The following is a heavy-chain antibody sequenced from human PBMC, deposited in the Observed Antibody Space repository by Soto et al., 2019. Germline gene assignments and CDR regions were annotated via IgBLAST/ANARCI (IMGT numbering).Heavy chain of an antibody. CDR3: AKDGDSLTRNKPLDY. Sequence: GGSLRLSCAASGFTFSSYAMCWVRQAPGKGLEWVSSISVSGDRTFYADSVKGRFTISRDNSRNTLHLQMNSLRAEDTALYYCAKDGDSLTRNKPLDYWGQGTLVTFSS. CDR1: GFTFSSYA. J-gene: IGHJ4*02. D-gene: IGHD3-22*01. V-gene: IGHV3-23*01. CDR2: ISVSGDRT.